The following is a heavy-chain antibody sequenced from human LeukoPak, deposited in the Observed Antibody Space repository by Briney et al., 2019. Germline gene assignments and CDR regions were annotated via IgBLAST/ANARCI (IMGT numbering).Heavy chain of an antibody. Sequence: PGGSLRLSCAASGFTFSSYSMMWVRQAPGKGLEWVSYISSSSTTIYYADSVKGRFTISRDNSKNTLDLQMNSLRGEDTAVYYCAKTRTIFGVVGYLDVWGKGTTVTVSS. D-gene: IGHD3-3*01. V-gene: IGHV3-48*01. CDR3: AKTRTIFGVVGYLDV. J-gene: IGHJ6*03. CDR1: GFTFSSYS. CDR2: ISSSSTTI.